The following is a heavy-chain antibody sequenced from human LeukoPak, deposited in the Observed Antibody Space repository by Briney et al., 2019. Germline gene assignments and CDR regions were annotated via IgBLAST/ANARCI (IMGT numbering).Heavy chain of an antibody. Sequence: ASVKVSCKASGYTFTSYGISWVRQAPGQGLEWMGWISAYNGNTNYAQKLQGRVTMTTDTSTSTAYMELRSLRSDDTAVYYCARVWSSGWYEFHYYYYMDVWGKGTTVTVSS. CDR3: ARVWSSGWYEFHYYYYMDV. CDR1: GYTFTSYG. CDR2: ISAYNGNT. V-gene: IGHV1-18*01. J-gene: IGHJ6*03. D-gene: IGHD6-19*01.